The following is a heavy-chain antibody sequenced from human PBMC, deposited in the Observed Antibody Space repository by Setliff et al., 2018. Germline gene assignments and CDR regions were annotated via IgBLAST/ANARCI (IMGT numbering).Heavy chain of an antibody. D-gene: IGHD2-2*02. Sequence: GGSLRLSCAASGFTFSSYSMNWVRQAPGKGLEWLSYISSSSTTIYYADSVKGRFTVSRDNAKNSLYLQMSSLRADDAAVYYCARSSAPIKRDYMDVWGKGTTVTVSS. V-gene: IGHV3-48*01. CDR1: GFTFSSYS. CDR2: ISSSSTTI. J-gene: IGHJ6*03. CDR3: ARSSAPIKRDYMDV.